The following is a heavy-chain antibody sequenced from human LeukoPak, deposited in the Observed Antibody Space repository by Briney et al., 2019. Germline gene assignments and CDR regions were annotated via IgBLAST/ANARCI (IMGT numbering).Heavy chain of an antibody. V-gene: IGHV3-23*01. CDR2: ISGSGGST. J-gene: IGHJ4*02. Sequence: PGGSLRLSRAASGFTFSSYAMSWVRQAPGKGLEWVSAISGSGGSTYYADSVKGRFTISRDNSKNTLYLQMNSLRAEDTAVYYCAKAPTRSEGFDYWGQGTLVTVSS. CDR3: AKAPTRSEGFDY. CDR1: GFTFSSYA.